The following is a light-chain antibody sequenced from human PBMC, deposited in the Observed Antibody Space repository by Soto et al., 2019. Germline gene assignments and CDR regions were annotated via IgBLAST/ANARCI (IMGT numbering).Light chain of an antibody. CDR3: QQLNSYPIT. V-gene: IGKV1-9*01. CDR1: QGIGNN. CDR2: TVS. J-gene: IGKJ5*01. Sequence: DIRLTPSPSFLSASVGDRVTITCRASQGIGNNLAWYQGKPGKAPKLLIYTVSTLQSGVPSRFSGSGSGTEFSLTISSLQAEEFATYYCQQLNSYPITVGQGTRLEIK.